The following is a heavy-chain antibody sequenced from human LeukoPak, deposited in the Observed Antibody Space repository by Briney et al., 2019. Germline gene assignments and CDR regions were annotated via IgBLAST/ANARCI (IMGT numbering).Heavy chain of an antibody. CDR1: GGTFSSYA. D-gene: IGHD4-17*01. CDR2: IIPILGIA. Sequence: SVKVSCKASGGTFSSYAISWVRQAPGQGLEWMGRIIPILGIANYAQKFLGRVTITADKSTSTAYMELSSLRSEDTAVYYCARVLYGDYGNCYYGMDVWGQGTTVTVSS. V-gene: IGHV1-69*04. J-gene: IGHJ6*02. CDR3: ARVLYGDYGNCYYGMDV.